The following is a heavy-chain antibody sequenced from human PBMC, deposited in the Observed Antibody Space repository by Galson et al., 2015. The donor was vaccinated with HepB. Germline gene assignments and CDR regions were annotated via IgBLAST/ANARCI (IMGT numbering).Heavy chain of an antibody. J-gene: IGHJ3*01. V-gene: IGHV3-23*01. Sequence: SLRLSCAASRFTFKNYAMNWVRQAPGKGLEWVSSISSRGGKTDYADSVKGRFTISRDNSKNTLYLQMNSLRAEDTAVYYCARAGDHSGELSAFDFWGQGTLVTVSS. CDR1: RFTFKNYA. D-gene: IGHD3-16*02. CDR3: ARAGDHSGELSAFDF. CDR2: ISSRGGKT.